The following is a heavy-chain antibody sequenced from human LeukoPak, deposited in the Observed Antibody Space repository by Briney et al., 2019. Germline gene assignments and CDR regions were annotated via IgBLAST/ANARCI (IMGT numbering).Heavy chain of an antibody. V-gene: IGHV1-24*01. CDR1: GYTLTELS. J-gene: IGHJ4*02. D-gene: IGHD3-10*01. CDR2: FDPEDGET. Sequence: ASVTVSFKVSGYTLTELSMHWVRQAPGKGLEWMGGFDPEDGETIYAQKFQGRVTMTEDTSTDTAYMELSSLRSEDTAVYYCATGAGSGSFHGYWGQGTLVTVSS. CDR3: ATGAGSGSFHGY.